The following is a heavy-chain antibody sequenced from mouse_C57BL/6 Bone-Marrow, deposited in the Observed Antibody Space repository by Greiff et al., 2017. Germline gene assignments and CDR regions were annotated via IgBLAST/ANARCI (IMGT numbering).Heavy chain of an antibody. CDR2: IYPRDGST. Sequence: QVQLKESGPELVKPGASVKLSCKASGYTFTSYDINWVKQRPGQGLEWIGWIYPRDGSTKYNEKFKGKATLTVDTSSNTAYLQLSSLTSEDTAVYYCTTITTVVATDFDYWGQGTTLTVSS. D-gene: IGHD1-1*01. V-gene: IGHV1-85*01. J-gene: IGHJ2*01. CDR1: GYTFTSYD. CDR3: TTITTVVATDFDY.